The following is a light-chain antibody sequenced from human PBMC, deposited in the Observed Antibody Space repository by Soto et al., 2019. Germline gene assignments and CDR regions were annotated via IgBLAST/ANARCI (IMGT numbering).Light chain of an antibody. CDR1: QSLNSY. CDR3: QQRRDWPLT. CDR2: DAS. Sequence: EIVLTQSPAPLSLSPGERATLSCRASQSLNSYLAWFQQKPGQAPRLLIYDASNRATGIPARFSGSGSGTDFTLTISSLEPGDFAVYYCQQRRDWPLTFGGGTKVEIK. J-gene: IGKJ4*01. V-gene: IGKV3-11*01.